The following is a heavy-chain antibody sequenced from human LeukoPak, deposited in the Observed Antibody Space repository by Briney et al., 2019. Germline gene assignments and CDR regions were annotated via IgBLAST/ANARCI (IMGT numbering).Heavy chain of an antibody. CDR1: GFIFSSYG. V-gene: IGHV3-30*18. J-gene: IGHJ4*02. CDR2: ISYDGSNK. CDR3: AKDEGPYGHSDSKLDY. D-gene: IGHD3-10*01. Sequence: GRTLRLSCAASGFIFSSYGMHWVRQAPGKGLEWVAVISYDGSNKYYADSVKGRFTISRVNSKNTLYLQTNSLRAEDTAVYYCAKDEGPYGHSDSKLDYWGQGTLVTVSS.